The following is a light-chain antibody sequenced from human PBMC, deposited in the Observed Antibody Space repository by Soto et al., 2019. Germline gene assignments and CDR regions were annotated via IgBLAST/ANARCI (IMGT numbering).Light chain of an antibody. CDR3: CSYAGSTTWV. CDR2: EGS. CDR1: SSDVGSYNL. V-gene: IGLV2-23*01. J-gene: IGLJ3*02. Sequence: QSALTQPASVSGSPEQSITISCTGTSSDVGSYNLVSWYQQHPGKAPKLMIYEGSKRPSGVSIRFSGSKSGNTASLTISGLQAEDEADYYCCSYAGSTTWVFGGGTKLTVL.